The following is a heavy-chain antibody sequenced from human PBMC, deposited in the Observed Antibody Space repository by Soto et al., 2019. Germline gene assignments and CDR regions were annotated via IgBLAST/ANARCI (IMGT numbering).Heavy chain of an antibody. D-gene: IGHD3-22*01. CDR2: INPSGGST. Sequence: TSVKVSCKASGYTFTSYYMHWVRQAPGQGLEWMGIINPSGGSTSYAQKFQGRVTMTRDTSTSTVYMELSSLRSEDTAVYYCARAKREQDYYDSSGYLYGMDVWGQGTTVTVSS. J-gene: IGHJ6*02. CDR1: GYTFTSYY. CDR3: ARAKREQDYYDSSGYLYGMDV. V-gene: IGHV1-46*01.